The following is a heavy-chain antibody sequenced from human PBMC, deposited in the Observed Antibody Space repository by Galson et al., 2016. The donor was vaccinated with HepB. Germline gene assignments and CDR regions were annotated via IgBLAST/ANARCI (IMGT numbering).Heavy chain of an antibody. D-gene: IGHD6-13*01. V-gene: IGHV3-23*01. CDR1: GFTFNSCV. Sequence: SLRLSCAASGFTFNSCVMSWVRQAPGKGLEWISTISGSGFNTHYADSVKGRSTISRDNSKNTLSLRMNSLRAEDTAVYYCAKDRDSNWYEKYFQHWGQGTLVTVSS. CDR3: AKDRDSNWYEKYFQH. J-gene: IGHJ1*01. CDR2: ISGSGFNT.